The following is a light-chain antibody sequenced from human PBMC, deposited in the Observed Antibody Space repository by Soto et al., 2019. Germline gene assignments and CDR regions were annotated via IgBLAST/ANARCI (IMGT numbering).Light chain of an antibody. Sequence: EIVLTQSPGTLSLSPGEGATLSCRASQSVSNNYLAWYQQKPGQAPRLLIYGASNRATGIPDRFSGSGSGTYFTLTISRLEPEDFAVYYCQQFDTSPRLTFGGGTKVEIK. CDR3: QQFDTSPRLT. CDR2: GAS. J-gene: IGKJ4*01. CDR1: QSVSNNY. V-gene: IGKV3-20*01.